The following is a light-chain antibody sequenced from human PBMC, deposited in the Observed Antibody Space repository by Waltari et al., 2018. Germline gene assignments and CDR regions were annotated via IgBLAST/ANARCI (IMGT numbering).Light chain of an antibody. CDR3: QQYDKWPPYT. CDR1: QSITTK. V-gene: IGKV3-15*01. Sequence: EIVMTQSPATLSVFPGARATPSCRASQSITTKLALYQQRPGQAPRLPIYGASTRATGIPARFTGSGSGTEFTLTITSLQSEDFAVYFCQQYDKWPPYTFGQGTKLEIK. CDR2: GAS. J-gene: IGKJ2*01.